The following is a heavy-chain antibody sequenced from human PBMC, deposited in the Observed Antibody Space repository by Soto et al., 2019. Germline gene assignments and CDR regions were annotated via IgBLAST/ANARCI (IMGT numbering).Heavy chain of an antibody. D-gene: IGHD3-9*01. Sequence: PGGSLRLSCAASGFTFSCYSVNWVRQAPGKGLEWVSYISSGSKTIYYAESVKGRFTVSRDNARNSQYLQMNSLRDEDTAVCYCAREDILGVRSFDYWGQGTLVTVSS. CDR2: ISSGSKTI. J-gene: IGHJ4*02. V-gene: IGHV3-48*02. CDR3: AREDILGVRSFDY. CDR1: GFTFSCYS.